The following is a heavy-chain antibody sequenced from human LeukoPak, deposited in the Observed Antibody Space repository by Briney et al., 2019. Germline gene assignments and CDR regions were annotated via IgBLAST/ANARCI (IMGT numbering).Heavy chain of an antibody. Sequence: TGGSLRLSCAASGFTFSSYAMSWVRQAPGKGLEWVSAISGSGGSTYYADSVKGRFTISRDNSKNTLYLQMNSLRAEDTAVYYCAKGATLSRTGTTAYFDYWGQGTLVTVSS. J-gene: IGHJ4*02. CDR1: GFTFSSYA. D-gene: IGHD1/OR15-1a*01. V-gene: IGHV3-23*01. CDR2: ISGSGGST. CDR3: AKGATLSRTGTTAYFDY.